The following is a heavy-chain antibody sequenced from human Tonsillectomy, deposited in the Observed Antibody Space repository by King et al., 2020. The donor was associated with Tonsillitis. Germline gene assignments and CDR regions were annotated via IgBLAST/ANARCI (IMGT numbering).Heavy chain of an antibody. V-gene: IGHV3-30*02. D-gene: IGHD6-13*01. CDR2: IRYDGSNK. J-gene: IGHJ5*02. CDR1: GFTFSSYG. Sequence: QLVQSGGGVVQPGGSLRLSCAASGFTFSSYGMHWVRQAPGKGLEWVAFIRYDGSNKYYADSVKGRFTISRDNSKNTLYLQMNSLRAEDTAVYYCAKDMVSSSWTPPYNWFDPWGQGTLVTVSS. CDR3: AKDMVSSSWTPPYNWFDP.